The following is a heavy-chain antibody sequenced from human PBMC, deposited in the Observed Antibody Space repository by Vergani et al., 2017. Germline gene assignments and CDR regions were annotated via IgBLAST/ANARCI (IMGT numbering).Heavy chain of an antibody. CDR1: GGSFSGYY. J-gene: IGHJ5*02. V-gene: IGHV4-34*01. Sequence: GQLQQWGAGLLKPSETLSLTCAVYGGSFSGYYWSWIRQPPGKGLEWIGEINHSGSTNYNPSLKSRVTISVDTSKNQFSLKLSSVTAADTAAYYCARGVRLAARKACFDPGGQGNLGTV. CDR2: INHSGST. D-gene: IGHD6-6*01. CDR3: ARGVRLAARKACFDP.